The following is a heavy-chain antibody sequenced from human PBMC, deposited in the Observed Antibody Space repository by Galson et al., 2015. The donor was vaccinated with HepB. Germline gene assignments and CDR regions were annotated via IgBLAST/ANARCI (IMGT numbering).Heavy chain of an antibody. D-gene: IGHD4-17*01. CDR2: INAGNGNT. Sequence: SVKVSCKASGYTFTSYAMHWVRQAPGQRLEWMGWINAGNGNTKYSQKFQGRVTITRDTSASTAYMELSSLRSEDTAVYYCAVDYGDYKAKNYWGQGTLVTVSS. CDR1: GYTFTSYA. CDR3: AVDYGDYKAKNY. V-gene: IGHV1-3*01. J-gene: IGHJ4*02.